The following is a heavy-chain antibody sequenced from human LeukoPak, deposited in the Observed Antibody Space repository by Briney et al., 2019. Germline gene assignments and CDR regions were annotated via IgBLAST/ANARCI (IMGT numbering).Heavy chain of an antibody. J-gene: IGHJ5*02. Sequence: PSETLSLTCTVSGGSISSSSYFWGWIRQPPGKGLEWIGSIYYSGSTYYNPSLKSRVTISVDTSKNQFSLKLSSVTAADTAVYYCARWQYTISSGWFDPWGQGTLVTVSS. CDR3: ARWQYTISSGWFDP. D-gene: IGHD6-6*01. CDR2: IYYSGST. V-gene: IGHV4-39*01. CDR1: GGSISSSSYF.